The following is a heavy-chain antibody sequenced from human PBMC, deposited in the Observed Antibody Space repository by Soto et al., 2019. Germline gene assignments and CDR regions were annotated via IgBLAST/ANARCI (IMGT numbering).Heavy chain of an antibody. Sequence: GGSLRLSCAASGFTFSSYLMSWVRQAPGKGLEWVANIKQNGSEKYYVDSVKGRFTISRDNAKNSLYLQMNSLRAEDTAVYYCVRVAVSNPLYYYYYMDVWGKGTTVTVSS. CDR3: VRVAVSNPLYYYYYMDV. CDR2: IKQNGSEK. J-gene: IGHJ6*03. CDR1: GFTFSSYL. V-gene: IGHV3-7*01. D-gene: IGHD4-4*01.